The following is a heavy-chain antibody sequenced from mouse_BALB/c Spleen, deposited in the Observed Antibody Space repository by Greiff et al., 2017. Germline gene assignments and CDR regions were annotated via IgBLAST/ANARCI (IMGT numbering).Heavy chain of an antibody. Sequence: VQLQQSGPELVKPGASVKMSCKASGYTFTSYVMHWVKQKPGQGLEWIGYINPYNDGTKYNEKFKGKATLTSDKSSSTAYMELSSLTSEDSAVYYCARAHYYGSSSYYFDYWGQGTTLTVSS. D-gene: IGHD1-1*01. CDR1: GYTFTSYV. V-gene: IGHV1-14*01. CDR2: INPYNDGT. CDR3: ARAHYYGSSSYYFDY. J-gene: IGHJ2*01.